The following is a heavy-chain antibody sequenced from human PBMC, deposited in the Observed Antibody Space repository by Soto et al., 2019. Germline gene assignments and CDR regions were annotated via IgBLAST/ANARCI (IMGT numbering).Heavy chain of an antibody. CDR3: ARTGAYSSSHGY. V-gene: IGHV4-34*01. CDR2: INHSGST. CDR1: GGSFSGYY. J-gene: IGHJ4*02. Sequence: SETLSLTCAVYGGSFSGYYWSWIRQPPGKGLEWIGEINHSGSTNYNPSLKSRVTISVDTSKNQFSLKLSSVTAADTAVYYCARTGAYSSSHGYWGQGTLVTVSS. D-gene: IGHD6-6*01.